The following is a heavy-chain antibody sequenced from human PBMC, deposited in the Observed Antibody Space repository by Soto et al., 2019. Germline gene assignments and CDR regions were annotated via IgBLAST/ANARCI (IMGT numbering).Heavy chain of an antibody. D-gene: IGHD2-2*01. V-gene: IGHV1-69*02. CDR1: GGTFSSYS. Sequence: QVQLVQSGAEVKKPGSSVKVSCEASGGTFSSYSFSWVRQAPGQGLEWMGRVIPILGMANYAQKFQGRVTITADKSTXTXYRXLSSLRSEDTAVYYCARGGAVVVPGAVDRHNWFDPWGQGTLVTVSS. CDR2: VIPILGMA. J-gene: IGHJ5*02. CDR3: ARGGAVVVPGAVDRHNWFDP.